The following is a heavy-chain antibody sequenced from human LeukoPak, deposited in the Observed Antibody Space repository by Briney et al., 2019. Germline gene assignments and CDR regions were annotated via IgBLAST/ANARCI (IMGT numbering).Heavy chain of an antibody. Sequence: SETLSLTCTVSGYSISSGYYWGWIRQPPGTGLEWIGSIYHSGSTNYNPSLKSRVTISVDTSKNQFSLKLSSVTAADTAVYYCARGYWGYYERDWGQGTLVTVSS. J-gene: IGHJ4*02. CDR3: ARGYWGYYERD. D-gene: IGHD3-22*01. CDR2: IYHSGST. CDR1: GYSISSGYY. V-gene: IGHV4-38-2*02.